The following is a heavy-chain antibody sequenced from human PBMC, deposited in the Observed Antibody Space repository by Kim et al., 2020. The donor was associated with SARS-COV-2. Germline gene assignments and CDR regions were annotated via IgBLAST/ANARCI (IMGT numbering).Heavy chain of an antibody. CDR3: ARDDGFRSIDH. CDR1: GFAIGGYW. Sequence: GGSLRLSCAASGFAIGGYWMAWLRQFPGKGLEWVANIKPDGSLKFYVDSVEGRFTVSRDNVKNSVYLQIDGLRPEDTAVYYCARDDGFRSIDHWGQGIL. CDR2: IKPDGSLK. V-gene: IGHV3-7*01. J-gene: IGHJ4*02. D-gene: IGHD6-25*01.